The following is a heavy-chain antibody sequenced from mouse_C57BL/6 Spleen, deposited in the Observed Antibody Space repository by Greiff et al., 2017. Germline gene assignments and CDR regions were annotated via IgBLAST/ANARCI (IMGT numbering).Heavy chain of an antibody. D-gene: IGHD2-1*01. CDR2: IDPSDSYT. CDR3: AMYYGNYYAMDY. Sequence: VQLQQSGAELVKPGASVKLSCKASGYTFTSYWMQWVKQRPGQGLEWIGEIDPSDSYTNYNQKFKGKATLTVDTSSSTAYMQLSSLTSEDSAVYYCAMYYGNYYAMDYWGQGTSVTVSS. V-gene: IGHV1-50*01. CDR1: GYTFTSYW. J-gene: IGHJ4*01.